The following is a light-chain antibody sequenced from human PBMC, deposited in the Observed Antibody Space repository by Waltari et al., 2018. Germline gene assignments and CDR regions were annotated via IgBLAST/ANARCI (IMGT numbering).Light chain of an antibody. CDR2: GAS. CDR3: QNHERLPAV. J-gene: IGKJ1*01. Sequence: DIVLTHSPGTMSLATGERANLSCRASQSIGRYLVWYQQKPGQAPRLLIYGASSRAAGIPDRFSGSGSGTDFSLTISRLEPEDFAVYYCQNHERLPAVFGQGTKVEIK. V-gene: IGKV3-20*01. CDR1: QSIGRY.